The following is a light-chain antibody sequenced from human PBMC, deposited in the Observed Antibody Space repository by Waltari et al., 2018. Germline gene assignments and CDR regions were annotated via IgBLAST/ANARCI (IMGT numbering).Light chain of an antibody. J-gene: IGLJ3*02. Sequence: SYVLTQPPSVSVAPGATATITCRGSNLGIKDAPGYQQKPGLAPRLVVFDGSDRPPGIPERFSGSNSGNTATLIISRVEAGDEADYYCQVWDNGSDRSVFGGGTKLTVL. CDR1: NLGIKD. CDR2: DGS. V-gene: IGLV3-21*02. CDR3: QVWDNGSDRSV.